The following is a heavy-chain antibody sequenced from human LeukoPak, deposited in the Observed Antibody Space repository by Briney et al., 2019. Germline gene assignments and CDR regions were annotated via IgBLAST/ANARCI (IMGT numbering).Heavy chain of an antibody. V-gene: IGHV3-48*03. J-gene: IGHJ4*02. CDR1: RFTFSSYE. CDR3: ARRYCSSTSCTFDY. D-gene: IGHD2-2*01. CDR2: ISSSGSTV. Sequence: GGSLRLSCAASRFTFSSYEMNWVRQAPGKGLEWVSHISSSGSTVYYADSVKGRFTVSRDNAKNSLYLQMNSLRAEDTAVYYCARRYCSSTSCTFDYWGQGTLVTVSS.